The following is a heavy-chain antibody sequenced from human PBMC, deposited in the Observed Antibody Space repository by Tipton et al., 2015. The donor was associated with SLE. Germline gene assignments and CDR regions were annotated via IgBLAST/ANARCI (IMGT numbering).Heavy chain of an antibody. CDR1: GFTFSSYE. V-gene: IGHV3-48*03. CDR2: ISSSGSTI. J-gene: IGHJ2*01. D-gene: IGHD5-12*01. CDR3: ARGGDIVDYFDL. Sequence: SLRLSCAASGFTFSSYEMNWVRRAPGKGLEWVSYISSSGSTIYYADSVKGRFTISRDNAKNSLYLQMNSLRAEDTAVYYCARGGDIVDYFDLWGRGTLVTVSS.